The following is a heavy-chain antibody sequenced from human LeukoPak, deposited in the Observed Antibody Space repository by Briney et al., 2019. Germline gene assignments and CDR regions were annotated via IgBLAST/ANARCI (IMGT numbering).Heavy chain of an antibody. CDR3: AGPLGYCSSTSCYP. J-gene: IGHJ5*02. CDR1: GFTFSSYS. V-gene: IGHV3-21*01. Sequence: GGSLRLSCAASGFTFSSYSMNWVRQAPGKGLEWVSSISSSSSYIYYADSVKGRFTISRDNAKNSLYLQMNSLSAEDTAVYYCAGPLGYCSSTSCYPWGQGTLVTVSS. CDR2: ISSSSSYI. D-gene: IGHD2-2*01.